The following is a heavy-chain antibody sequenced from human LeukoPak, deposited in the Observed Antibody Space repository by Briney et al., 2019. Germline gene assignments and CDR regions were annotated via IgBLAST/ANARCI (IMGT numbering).Heavy chain of an antibody. CDR1: GGTFSSYA. CDR2: IIPIFGTA. J-gene: IGHJ4*02. D-gene: IGHD1-26*01. Sequence: ASVKVSCKASGGTFSSYAISWVRQAPGQGLEWMGGIIPIFGTANYAQKFQGRVTITADESTSTAYMELSSLRSEDTAVYYCARGLVGATNLWGYFDYWGQGTLVTVSS. V-gene: IGHV1-69*13. CDR3: ARGLVGATNLWGYFDY.